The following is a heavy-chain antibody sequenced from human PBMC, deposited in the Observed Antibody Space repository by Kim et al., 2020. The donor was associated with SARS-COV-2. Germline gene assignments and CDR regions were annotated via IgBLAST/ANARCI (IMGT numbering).Heavy chain of an antibody. CDR3: AKDLWFGELLGYFDY. Sequence: VKDRITTSKDNPNNTLNLQMNSLRAEDTAVYYCAKDLWFGELLGYFDYWGQGTLVTVSS. V-gene: IGHV3-23*01. D-gene: IGHD3-10*01. J-gene: IGHJ4*02.